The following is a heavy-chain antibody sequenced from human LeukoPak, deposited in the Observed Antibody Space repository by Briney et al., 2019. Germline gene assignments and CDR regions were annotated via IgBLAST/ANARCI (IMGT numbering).Heavy chain of an antibody. CDR1: GGSIGSSNW. CDR2: IYYSGNT. J-gene: IGHJ4*02. D-gene: IGHD3-10*01. Sequence: SGTLSLTCAVSGGSIGSSNWWSWVRQPPGKGLEWVGEIYYSGNTNYNPSLKSRVTISIDKSKNQFSLKLSSVTAADTAVYYCAREVRFSMVRGEIDCWGQGTLVTVSS. V-gene: IGHV4-4*02. CDR3: AREVRFSMVRGEIDC.